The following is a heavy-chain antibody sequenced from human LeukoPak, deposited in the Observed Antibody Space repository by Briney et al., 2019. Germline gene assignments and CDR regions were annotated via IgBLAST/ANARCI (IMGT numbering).Heavy chain of an antibody. CDR3: TTDQTPGDYYYYYGMDV. D-gene: IGHD2-2*01. V-gene: IGHV3-30*04. CDR1: GFTFSSYA. CDR2: ISYDGSNK. Sequence: GGSLRLSCAASGFTFSSYAMHWVRQAPGKGLEWVAVISYDGSNKYYADSVKGRFTISRDNSKNTLYLQMNSLKTEDTAVYYCTTDQTPGDYYYYYGMDVWGQGTTVTVSS. J-gene: IGHJ6*02.